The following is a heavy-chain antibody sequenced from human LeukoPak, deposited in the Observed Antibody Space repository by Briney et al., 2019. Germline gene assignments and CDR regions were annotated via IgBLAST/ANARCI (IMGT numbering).Heavy chain of an antibody. CDR3: ARENVDSSGSNDY. CDR2: IYYSGST. J-gene: IGHJ4*02. D-gene: IGHD3-22*01. Sequence: PSETLSLTCTVSGGSITRGGYYWNWIRQHPGKGLEWIGYIYYSGSTFYNPSLKSRVTISKDTSKNQFSLKLTSVTAADTAVYYCARENVDSSGSNDYWGQGTLVTVSS. V-gene: IGHV4-31*03. CDR1: GGSITRGGYY.